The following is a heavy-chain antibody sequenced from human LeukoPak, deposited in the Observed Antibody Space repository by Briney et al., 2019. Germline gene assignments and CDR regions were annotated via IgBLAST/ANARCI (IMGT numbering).Heavy chain of an antibody. V-gene: IGHV3-23*01. D-gene: IGHD2-21*02. Sequence: GGSLRLSCAASGFTFSSYGMHWVRQAPGKGLEWVSAISGSGGSTYYADSVRGRFTVSRDNSKNTLYLEMNNLRTDDTALYYCAKVRVTAASGEGYWGQGTLVIVSS. CDR2: ISGSGGST. J-gene: IGHJ4*02. CDR1: GFTFSSYG. CDR3: AKVRVTAASGEGY.